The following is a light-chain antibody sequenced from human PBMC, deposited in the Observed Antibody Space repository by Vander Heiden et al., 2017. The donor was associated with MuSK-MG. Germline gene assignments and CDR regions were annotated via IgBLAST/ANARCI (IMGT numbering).Light chain of an antibody. CDR2: GVS. CDR1: QSVSSS. V-gene: IGKV3D-15*01. Sequence: EIVMTQSAATLSVFPGEGATLSCRASQSVSSSLAWYQQKPGQAPRLLIYGVSTRATGIPARFSGSGSGTEFTLTISSLQSEDFAVYYCQQYDSWPDTFGQGTKLXIK. CDR3: QQYDSWPDT. J-gene: IGKJ2*01.